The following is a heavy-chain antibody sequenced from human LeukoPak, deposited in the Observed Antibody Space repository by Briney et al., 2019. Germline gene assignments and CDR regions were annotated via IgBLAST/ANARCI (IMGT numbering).Heavy chain of an antibody. CDR3: ARALPAPYQI. CDR1: GFTFSSYA. J-gene: IGHJ4*02. CDR2: ISGSGGST. D-gene: IGHD2-2*01. Sequence: GGSLRLSCAASGFTFSSYAMSWVRQAPGKGLKWVSAISGSGGSTYYADSVKGRFTISRDNAKNSLYLQMNSLRAEDTAVYYCARALPAPYQIWGQGTLVTVSS. V-gene: IGHV3-23*01.